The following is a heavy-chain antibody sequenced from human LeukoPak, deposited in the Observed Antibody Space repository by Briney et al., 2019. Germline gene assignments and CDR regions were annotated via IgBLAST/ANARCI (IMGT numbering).Heavy chain of an antibody. CDR1: GYSISSGYY. Sequence: SETLSLTCAVSGYSISSGYYWGWTRQPPGKGLEWIGSIYHSGSTYYNPSLKSRVTISVDTSKNQFSLKLSSVTAADTAVYYCAREGRIVCSGGSCYFDYWGQGTLVTVSS. CDR2: IYHSGST. J-gene: IGHJ4*02. D-gene: IGHD2-15*01. CDR3: AREGRIVCSGGSCYFDY. V-gene: IGHV4-38-2*02.